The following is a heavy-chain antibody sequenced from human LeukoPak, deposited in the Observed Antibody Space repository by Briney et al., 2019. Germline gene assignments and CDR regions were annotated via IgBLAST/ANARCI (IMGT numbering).Heavy chain of an antibody. CDR2: IYPGDSDN. D-gene: IGHD2-2*02. CDR1: GSSFTSYW. Sequence: GGSLKISCKGSGSSFTSYWIGWVRQMPGKGLEWMGIIYPGDSDNRYSPSFEGQVNISPDKSISTAYLQWSSLKASDTAMYYCARLPPVVVVVPAAIGWFDPWGQGTLVTVSS. V-gene: IGHV5-51*01. J-gene: IGHJ5*02. CDR3: ARLPPVVVVVPAAIGWFDP.